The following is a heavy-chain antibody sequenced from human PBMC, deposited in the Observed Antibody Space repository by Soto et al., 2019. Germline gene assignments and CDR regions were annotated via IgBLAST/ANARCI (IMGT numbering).Heavy chain of an antibody. CDR1: GGTFSSYA. CDR2: IIPISGTA. Sequence: QVQLVQSGAEVKKPGSSVNVSCKASGGTFSSYAISWVRQAPGQGLEWMGGIIPISGTANYAQTFQGRVTRTADESTSTAYMELSSLRSEDTAVYYCARSQGSSTSLEIYYYYYYGMDVWGQGTTVTVSS. V-gene: IGHV1-69*01. J-gene: IGHJ6*02. D-gene: IGHD2-2*01. CDR3: ARSQGSSTSLEIYYYYYYGMDV.